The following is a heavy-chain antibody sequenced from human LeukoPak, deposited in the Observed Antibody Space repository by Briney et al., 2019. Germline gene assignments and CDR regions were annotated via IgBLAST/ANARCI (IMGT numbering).Heavy chain of an antibody. CDR1: GGSISSGDYY. J-gene: IGHJ5*02. V-gene: IGHV4-30-4*01. CDR2: IYYSGST. CDR3: ARVPTTFWFDP. Sequence: SEPLSLTCTVSGGSISSGDYYWSWIRQPPGEGLEWIGYIYYSGSTYYNPSLKSRVTISVDTSKNQFSLKLSSVTAADTAVYYCARVPTTFWFDPWGQGTLVTVSS. D-gene: IGHD4-17*01.